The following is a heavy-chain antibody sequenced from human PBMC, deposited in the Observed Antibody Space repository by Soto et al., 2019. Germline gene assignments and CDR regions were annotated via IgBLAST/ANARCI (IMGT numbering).Heavy chain of an antibody. CDR1: GFIFSHAW. V-gene: IGHV3-15*07. CDR2: VKNNGGAT. CDR3: AADLGPAYDSNNWFDP. Sequence: EVQLVESGGDLVKPGGSLRLSCAASGFIFSHAWFHWVRQPPGKGLELVGRVKNNGGATDYAASVKGRFTISRDDSNDTVYLQMSSLSTEDTAIYYCAADLGPAYDSNNWFDPWGQGTLVTVSS. J-gene: IGHJ5*02. D-gene: IGHD2-21*01.